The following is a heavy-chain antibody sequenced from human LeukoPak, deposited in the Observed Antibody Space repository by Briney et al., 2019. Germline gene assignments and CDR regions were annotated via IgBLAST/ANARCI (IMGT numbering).Heavy chain of an antibody. CDR1: GFTFSDYY. D-gene: IGHD3-10*01. CDR3: ARDILTMVRGVITKQYNWFDP. CDR2: ISSSGSTI. J-gene: IGHJ5*02. Sequence: PGGSLRLSCAASGFTFSDYYMSWIRQAPGKGLEGVSYISSSGSTIYYADSVKGRLTISRDNAKNSLYLQMNSLRAEDTAVYYCARDILTMVRGVITKQYNWFDPWGQGTLVTVSS. V-gene: IGHV3-11*01.